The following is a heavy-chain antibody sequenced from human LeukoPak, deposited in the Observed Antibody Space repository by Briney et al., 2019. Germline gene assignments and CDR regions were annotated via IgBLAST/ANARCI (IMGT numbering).Heavy chain of an antibody. D-gene: IGHD6-13*01. CDR3: ASLLAAAGARGWFDP. CDR1: GFTFSSYA. Sequence: GRSLRLSFAASGFTFSSYAMHWVRQAPGKGLEGVAVISYDGSNKYYADSVKGRFTISRDNSKNTLYLQMNSLRAEDTAVYYCASLLAAAGARGWFDPWGQGTLVTVSS. J-gene: IGHJ5*02. V-gene: IGHV3-30*01. CDR2: ISYDGSNK.